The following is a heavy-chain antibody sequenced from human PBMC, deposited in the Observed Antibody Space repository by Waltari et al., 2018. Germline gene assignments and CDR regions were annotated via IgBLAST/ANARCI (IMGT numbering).Heavy chain of an antibody. CDR2: IYTSGST. Sequence: QVQLQESGPGLVKPSQTLSLTCTVSGGSISSGSYYWSWIRQPAGKRLEWIGRIYTSGSTNSNPSLKSRVTISVDTSKNQFSLKLSSVTAADTAVYYCARARIVVVPAAIRDYGMDVWGQGTTVTVSS. J-gene: IGHJ6*02. V-gene: IGHV4-61*02. D-gene: IGHD2-2*01. CDR1: GGSISSGSYY. CDR3: ARARIVVVPAAIRDYGMDV.